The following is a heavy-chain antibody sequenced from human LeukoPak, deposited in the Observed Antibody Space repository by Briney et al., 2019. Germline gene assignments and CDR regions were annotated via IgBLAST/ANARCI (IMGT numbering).Heavy chain of an antibody. CDR3: ARHKEYGGNPTFDY. CDR1: GASISTNTDY. Sequence: KASETLSLTCTVSGASISTNTDYWSWIRQPPGRGLEWIGSMHYSGNTYHNASLRSRVTISLDTSENQFSLKVNSVTAADTAVYYCARHKEYGGNPTFDYWGQGILITVSS. D-gene: IGHD4/OR15-4a*01. V-gene: IGHV4-39*01. J-gene: IGHJ4*02. CDR2: MHYSGNT.